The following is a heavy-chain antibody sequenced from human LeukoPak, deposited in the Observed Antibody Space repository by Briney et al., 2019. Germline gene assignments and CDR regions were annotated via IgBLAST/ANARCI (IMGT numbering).Heavy chain of an antibody. J-gene: IGHJ4*02. Sequence: GRSLRLSCAASGFTFSSYAMHWVRQAPGKGLVWVSRINSDGSSTSYADSVKGRFTISRDNAKNTLYLQMNSLRAEDTAVYYCARDRGHYYDSSGYYEDWGQGTLVTVSS. V-gene: IGHV3-74*01. CDR3: ARDRGHYYDSSGYYED. CDR2: INSDGSST. CDR1: GFTFSSYA. D-gene: IGHD3-22*01.